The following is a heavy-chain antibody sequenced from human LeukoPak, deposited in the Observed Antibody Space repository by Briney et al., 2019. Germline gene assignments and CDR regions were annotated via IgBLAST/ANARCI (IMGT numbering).Heavy chain of an antibody. CDR1: GVTFSRYW. CDR2: IKNDGSST. Sequence: SGGSLRLSCAASGVTFSRYWMHWVRHAPGKGLVWVSRIKNDGSSTTYADAVKGRFTISRDNAKNTLYLQMNSLRAEDTAVYYCVREPYCSGGSCYTSGFDCWGQGTLVTVSS. CDR3: VREPYCSGGSCYTSGFDC. J-gene: IGHJ4*02. V-gene: IGHV3-74*01. D-gene: IGHD2-15*01.